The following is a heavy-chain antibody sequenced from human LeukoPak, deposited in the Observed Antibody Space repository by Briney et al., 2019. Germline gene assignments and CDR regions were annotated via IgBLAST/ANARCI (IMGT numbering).Heavy chain of an antibody. V-gene: IGHV4-61*01. CDR3: ARGRRIFGVLDY. CDR1: GGSVSSVSYY. Sequence: KPSDTLSLTCTVSGGSVSSVSYYWSWIRQPPGKGLEWIGYIYYSGSTNYNPSLKSRVTISVDTSKNQFSLKLSSVTAADTAVYYCARGRRIFGVLDYWGQGTLVTVSS. D-gene: IGHD3-10*02. CDR2: IYYSGST. J-gene: IGHJ4*02.